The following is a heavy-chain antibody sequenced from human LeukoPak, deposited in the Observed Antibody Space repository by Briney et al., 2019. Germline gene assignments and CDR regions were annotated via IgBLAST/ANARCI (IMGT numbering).Heavy chain of an antibody. CDR3: ARARYNWFDP. CDR2: IYYSGST. J-gene: IGHJ5*02. V-gene: IGHV4-59*01. Sequence: SETLSLTXTVSGGSIRSYYWSWIRQPPGKGLEWIGYIYYSGSTNYNPSLKSRVTISVDTSKNQFSLDLSSVTAADTAVYYCARARYNWFDPWGQGTLVTVSS. CDR1: GGSIRSYY.